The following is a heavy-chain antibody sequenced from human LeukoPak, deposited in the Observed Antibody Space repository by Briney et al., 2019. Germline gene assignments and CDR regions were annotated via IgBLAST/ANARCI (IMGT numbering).Heavy chain of an antibody. CDR3: ARPRGYYDSSGYSEKSWFDP. CDR2: IIPIFGTA. J-gene: IGHJ5*02. D-gene: IGHD3-22*01. Sequence: SVKVSCKAPGDSFSSYAISWVRQAPGQGLEWMGGIIPIFGTANYAQKFQGRVTITADESTSTAYMELSSLRSEDTAVYYCARPRGYYDSSGYSEKSWFDPWGQGTLVTVSS. CDR1: GDSFSSYA. V-gene: IGHV1-69*13.